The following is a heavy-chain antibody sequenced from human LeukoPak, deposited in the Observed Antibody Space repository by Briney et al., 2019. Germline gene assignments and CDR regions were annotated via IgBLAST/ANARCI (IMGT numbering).Heavy chain of an antibody. CDR1: GFTFSSYA. V-gene: IGHV3-23*01. CDR2: ISGSGGST. J-gene: IGHJ4*02. Sequence: GGSQRLSCAASGFTFSSYAMSWVRQAPGKGLEWVSAISGSGGSTYYADSVKGRFTISRDNSKNRLYLQMNSLRAEDTAVYYRATAIGESITMIVVVAPFDYWGQGTLVTVSS. D-gene: IGHD3-22*01. CDR3: ATAIGESITMIVVVAPFDY.